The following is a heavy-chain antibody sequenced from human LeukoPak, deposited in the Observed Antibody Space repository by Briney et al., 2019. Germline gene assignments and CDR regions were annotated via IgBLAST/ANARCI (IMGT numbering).Heavy chain of an antibody. CDR1: GFTFSSYA. Sequence: GGSLRLSCAASGFTFSSYAMHWVRQAPGKGLEWVAVISYDGSNKYYADSVKGRFTISRDNSKNTLYLQMNSLRAEDTAVYYCAKDFGQVTTTPFDYWGQGTLVTVSS. J-gene: IGHJ4*02. V-gene: IGHV3-30*04. CDR2: ISYDGSNK. CDR3: AKDFGQVTTTPFDY. D-gene: IGHD4-11*01.